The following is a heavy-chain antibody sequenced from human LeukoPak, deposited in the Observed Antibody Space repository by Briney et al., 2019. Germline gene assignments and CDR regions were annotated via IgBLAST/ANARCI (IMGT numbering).Heavy chain of an antibody. CDR2: ISASGGAT. Sequence: GGSLRLSCAASGFTFSSYSMNWVRQAPGKGLEWVSAISASGGATYYADSVRGRFTISRDNSKNTLYLQMNSLRAEDTAVYYCAKEYSSGHYYFDYWGQGTLVTVSS. CDR3: AKEYSSGHYYFDY. CDR1: GFTFSSYS. J-gene: IGHJ4*02. V-gene: IGHV3-23*01. D-gene: IGHD6-19*01.